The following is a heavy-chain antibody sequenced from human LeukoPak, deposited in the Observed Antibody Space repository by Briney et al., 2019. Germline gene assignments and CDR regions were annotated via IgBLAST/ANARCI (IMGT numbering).Heavy chain of an antibody. D-gene: IGHD4-17*01. CDR3: VRWTTVTTGRYFDL. V-gene: IGHV3-74*01. Sequence: PGGSLRLSCAASGFTFSDYWMHWVRQAPGKGLVWVSRINSDGTNTNYADSVKGRFTISRDNAKNTLYLQMNSPRAEDTAVYYCVRWTTVTTGRYFDLWGRGTLVTVSS. J-gene: IGHJ2*01. CDR1: GFTFSDYW. CDR2: INSDGTNT.